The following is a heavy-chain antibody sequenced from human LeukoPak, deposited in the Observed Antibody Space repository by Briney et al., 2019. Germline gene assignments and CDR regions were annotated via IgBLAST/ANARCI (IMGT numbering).Heavy chain of an antibody. CDR1: GFVFGNSA. CDR2: ISSTSGST. Sequence: GGSLRLSCVASGFVFGNSAMSWVRHPPGKRLEWVSSISSTSGSTFYAESVRGRFTVSRDNSKNTVFLHMNSLSAEDTAIYYCAKDPAIAGDTWFDPWGQGTLVTVSS. V-gene: IGHV3-23*01. D-gene: IGHD6-13*01. J-gene: IGHJ5*02. CDR3: AKDPAIAGDTWFDP.